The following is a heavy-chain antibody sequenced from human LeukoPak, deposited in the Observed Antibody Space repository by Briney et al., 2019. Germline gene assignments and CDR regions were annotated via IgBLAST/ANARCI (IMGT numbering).Heavy chain of an antibody. CDR1: GFTFSSYG. CDR3: AKNSSELYAFDI. D-gene: IGHD6-6*01. Sequence: PGGSLRLSCAASGFTFSSYGMHWVRQAPGKGLEWVAFVRFDGSNKYYADSVKGRFTISRDNSKNTLYLQVNSLRAEDTAVYYCAKNSSELYAFDIWGQGTKVTVSS. V-gene: IGHV3-30*02. J-gene: IGHJ3*02. CDR2: VRFDGSNK.